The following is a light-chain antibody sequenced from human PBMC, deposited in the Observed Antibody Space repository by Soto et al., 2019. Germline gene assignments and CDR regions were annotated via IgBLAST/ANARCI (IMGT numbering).Light chain of an antibody. CDR1: QSVSSY. J-gene: IGKJ1*01. Sequence: EIVLTQSPATLSLSPGERATLSCRASQSVSSYLAWYQQKPGQAPRLLIYDASNRATGIPARFRGSGSGTAFTLTISGLEPEDFAVYYCQQGSNWPRTFGQGTKVYIK. CDR2: DAS. V-gene: IGKV3-11*01. CDR3: QQGSNWPRT.